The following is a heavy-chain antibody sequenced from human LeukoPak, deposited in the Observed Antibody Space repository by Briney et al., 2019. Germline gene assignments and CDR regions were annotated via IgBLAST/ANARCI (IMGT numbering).Heavy chain of an antibody. V-gene: IGHV3-15*01. D-gene: IGHD5-12*01. CDR2: IKSKTDGETT. Sequence: GGSLRLSCAASGFTFANAWMSWVRQAPGRGLECVGRIKSKTDGETTYYAAPVKGRFTISRDDSKNMLYLKMNSLKSEDTAVYYCTADLPPPRGYDYPFDYWGQGSLVTVSS. J-gene: IGHJ4*02. CDR3: TADLPPPRGYDYPFDY. CDR1: GFTFANAW.